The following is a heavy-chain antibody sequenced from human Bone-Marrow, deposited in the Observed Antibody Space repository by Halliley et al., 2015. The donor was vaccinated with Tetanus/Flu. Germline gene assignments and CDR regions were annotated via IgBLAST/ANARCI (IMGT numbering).Heavy chain of an antibody. CDR2: IKQDGGEK. J-gene: IGHJ4*02. V-gene: IGHV3-7*03. CDR1: GFTFSTYW. CDR3: ARAFKGHGSNY. Sequence: AASGFTFSTYWMSWVRQAPGKGLEWVANIKQDGGEKYYVDPVKGRFTISRDNAKSSLHLQMSGLRAEDTAVYYCARAFKGHGSNYWGQGTLVTVSS.